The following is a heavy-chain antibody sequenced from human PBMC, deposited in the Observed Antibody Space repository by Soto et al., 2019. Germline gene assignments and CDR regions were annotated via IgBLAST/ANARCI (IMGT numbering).Heavy chain of an antibody. Sequence: SGPTLVNPTETLKLTCTFSGFSLTSPGMCVSWILQSPGKALEWLALIERDDDDKYYSTSLKTRLTISKDTRKNQVVLTMANMEPADTATYYCARSIRGPRRFNGMDVWGQGTTVTVSS. CDR3: ARSIRGPRRFNGMDV. J-gene: IGHJ6*02. CDR1: GFSLTSPGMC. CDR2: IERDDDDK. D-gene: IGHD1-20*01. V-gene: IGHV2-70*13.